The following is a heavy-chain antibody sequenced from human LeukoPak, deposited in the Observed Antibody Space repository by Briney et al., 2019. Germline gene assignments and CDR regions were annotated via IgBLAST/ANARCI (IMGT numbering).Heavy chain of an antibody. CDR3: ARHLRDSSGYYSDAFDI. CDR1: GGSISSSSYY. V-gene: IGHV4-39*01. CDR2: IYYSGST. Sequence: TSETLSLTCTVSGGSISSSSYYWGWVRQPPGKGLEWIGSIYYSGSTYYNPSLKSRVTISVDTSKNQFSLKLSSVTAADTAVYYCARHLRDSSGYYSDAFDIWGQGTMVTVSS. J-gene: IGHJ3*02. D-gene: IGHD3-22*01.